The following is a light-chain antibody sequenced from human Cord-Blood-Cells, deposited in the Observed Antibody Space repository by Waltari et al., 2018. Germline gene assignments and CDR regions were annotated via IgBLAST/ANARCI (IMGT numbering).Light chain of an antibody. Sequence: DIQMTQSPSSLSASVGDRVTITCRASQSISSYLNWYQQKPEKAPKLLIYAASSLQSGVTSMFSCSASVTDITLTISSLQPEYFATYYCQQSYSTPTFGQGTKVEIK. CDR1: QSISSY. V-gene: IGKV1-39*01. CDR2: AAS. J-gene: IGKJ1*01. CDR3: QQSYSTPT.